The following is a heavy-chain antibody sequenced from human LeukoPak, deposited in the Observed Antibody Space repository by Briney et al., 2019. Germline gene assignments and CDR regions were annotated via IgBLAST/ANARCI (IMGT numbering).Heavy chain of an antibody. J-gene: IGHJ6*03. V-gene: IGHV3-9*01. CDR2: ISWNSGSI. Sequence: PGGSLRLSCAASGFTFDDYAMHWVRQAPGKGLEWVSGISWNSGSIGYADSVKGRFTISRDNAKNSLYLQMNSLRAEDTALYYCAKESAGLERGSPVSLYYYYMDVWGKGTTVTISS. CDR1: GFTFDDYA. D-gene: IGHD1-1*01. CDR3: AKESAGLERGSPVSLYYYYMDV.